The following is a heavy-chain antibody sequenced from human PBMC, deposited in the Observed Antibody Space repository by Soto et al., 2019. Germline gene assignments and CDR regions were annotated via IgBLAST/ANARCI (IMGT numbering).Heavy chain of an antibody. CDR2: VSGRGDDK. CDR1: GCRVSSSS. V-gene: IGHV3-23*01. D-gene: IGHD3-22*01. J-gene: IGHJ4*01. CDR3: AVPRRYDNLDYHRDGFKF. Sequence: GSLWLPCAASGCRVSSSSMTWVRPAPGKGLERVSGVSGRGDDKFYAHDVKGRFTISKDNSINLLFLQMNDPRHEDTAVYFCAVPRRYDNLDYHRDGFKFWGEGTMVTAPQ.